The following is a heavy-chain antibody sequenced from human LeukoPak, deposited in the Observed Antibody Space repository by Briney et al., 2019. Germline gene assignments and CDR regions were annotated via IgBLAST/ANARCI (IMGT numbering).Heavy chain of an antibody. CDR2: ISGYNGET. V-gene: IGHV1-18*01. Sequence: ASVKVSCKTSGYTFTSYSITWVRQAPGQGLEWMGWISGYNGETNYVQKFQGRVTMTTDSSTSTAYMELRSLRSDDTAVYYCAREEGGNYYYMDVWGKGTTVTVSS. D-gene: IGHD3-16*01. CDR1: GYTFTSYS. J-gene: IGHJ6*03. CDR3: AREEGGNYYYMDV.